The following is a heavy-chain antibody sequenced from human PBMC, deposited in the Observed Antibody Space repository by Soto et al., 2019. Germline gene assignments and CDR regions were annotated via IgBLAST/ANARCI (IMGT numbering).Heavy chain of an antibody. CDR1: GFIFNNYA. CDR2: ISGTGGTT. Sequence: PGGSLRLSCAASGFIFNNYAMSWVRQAPGKGLEWVSGISGTGGTTYYADSVKGRLTISRDNSKKTLYLQLNSLRAEDTAVNYCAKDDPTGFSAYYFDYWAQGTQVTVSS. D-gene: IGHD2-8*02. CDR3: AKDDPTGFSAYYFDY. V-gene: IGHV3-23*01. J-gene: IGHJ4*02.